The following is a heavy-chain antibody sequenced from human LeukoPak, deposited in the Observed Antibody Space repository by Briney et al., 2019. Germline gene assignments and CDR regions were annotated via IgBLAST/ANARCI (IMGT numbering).Heavy chain of an antibody. Sequence: GGSLRLSCAASGFTFSSYGMHWVRQAPGKGLEWVSVIYSGGSTYYADSVKGRFTISRDNSKNTLYLQMNSLRAEDTAVYYCARDSGGYTRGFFDYWGQGTLVTVSS. CDR1: GFTFSSYG. V-gene: IGHV3-53*01. CDR2: IYSGGST. J-gene: IGHJ4*02. D-gene: IGHD5-12*01. CDR3: ARDSGGYTRGFFDY.